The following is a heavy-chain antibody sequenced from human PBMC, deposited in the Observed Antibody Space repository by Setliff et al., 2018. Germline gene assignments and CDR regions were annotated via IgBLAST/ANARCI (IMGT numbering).Heavy chain of an antibody. J-gene: IGHJ4*02. CDR2: IYHDGND. V-gene: IGHV4-4*02. CDR1: GASINSLSW. D-gene: IGHD5-12*01. Sequence: PSETLSLTCTVSGASINSLSWWSWVRQPPGKGLEWIGEIYHDGNDKYTPSVHYSPSLKSRVTISIDTSKNQFSLKLSSVTAADTAVYYCAREGRWDYNYPIYWGQGILVTVSS. CDR3: AREGRWDYNYPIY.